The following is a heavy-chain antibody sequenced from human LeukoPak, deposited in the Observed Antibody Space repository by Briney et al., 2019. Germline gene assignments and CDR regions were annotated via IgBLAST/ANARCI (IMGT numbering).Heavy chain of an antibody. CDR3: ARGGLAGYYYFDY. CDR2: ISYDGSNK. J-gene: IGHJ4*02. Sequence: GGSLRLSCAASRFTFSSYAMHWVRQAPGKGLEWVAVISYDGSNKYYADSVKGRFTISRDNSKNTLYLQMNSLRAEDTAVYYCARGGLAGYYYFDYWGQGTLVTVSS. CDR1: RFTFSSYA. D-gene: IGHD3-9*01. V-gene: IGHV3-30*04.